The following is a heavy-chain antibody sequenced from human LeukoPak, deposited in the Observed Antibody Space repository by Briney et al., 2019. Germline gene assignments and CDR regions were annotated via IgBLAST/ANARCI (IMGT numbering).Heavy chain of an antibody. V-gene: IGHV3-23*01. CDR2: ISDVGGTT. J-gene: IGHJ4*02. Sequence: GGSLRLSCAASGFTFSSYAMSWVRQAPGKGLEWVSSISDVGGTTYYADSVKGRFAISRDTSKNTVYLQMNSLRAEDTAVYYCARDRGYYDSSPLGCFFDYWGQGALVTVSS. D-gene: IGHD3-22*01. CDR3: ARDRGYYDSSPLGCFFDY. CDR1: GFTFSSYA.